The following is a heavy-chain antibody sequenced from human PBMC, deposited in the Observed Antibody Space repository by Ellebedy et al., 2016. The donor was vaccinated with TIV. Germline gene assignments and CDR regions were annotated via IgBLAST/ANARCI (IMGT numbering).Heavy chain of an antibody. CDR3: ARDPGVGDVNNWFNP. CDR2: INPNSDGT. Sequence: ASVKVSXXASGYTFTSYFMHWVRQAPGQGLEWMGWINPNSDGTNYAQKFQGRVTMTSDTSISTAYMELNRLNSDDTAVYYCARDPGVGDVNNWFNPWGQGTRVTVSS. D-gene: IGHD3-10*01. V-gene: IGHV1-2*02. J-gene: IGHJ5*02. CDR1: GYTFTSYF.